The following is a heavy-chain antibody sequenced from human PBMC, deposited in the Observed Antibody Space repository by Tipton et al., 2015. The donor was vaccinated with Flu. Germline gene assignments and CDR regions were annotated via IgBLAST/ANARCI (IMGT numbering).Heavy chain of an antibody. CDR1: GGSISTYY. J-gene: IGHJ6*02. Sequence: TLSLTCTVSGGSISTYYWGWVRQPPGKGLEWIGSIYYSGTTYYNPSLKSRVTISVDSSKNEFSLTLASLTAADTAVYYCARDLWNDRRAYYYYGVDVWGQGTTVTVSS. CDR3: ARDLWNDRRAYYYYGVDV. CDR2: IYYSGTT. V-gene: IGHV4-39*07. D-gene: IGHD1-1*01.